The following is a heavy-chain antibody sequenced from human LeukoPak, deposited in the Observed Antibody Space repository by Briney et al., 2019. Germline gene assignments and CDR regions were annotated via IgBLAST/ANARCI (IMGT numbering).Heavy chain of an antibody. V-gene: IGHV4-59*08. CDR1: GGSISGYY. Sequence: SETLSLTCTASGGSISGYYYNWIRQAPGKGLEWIGFIHSSGSTTYNPSLKSRVTISVDMSKTLSSLKLASVTAADTAVYYCARRYSSSSYFAYWGQGTLVTVSS. CDR3: ARRYSSSSYFAY. D-gene: IGHD6-6*01. CDR2: IHSSGST. J-gene: IGHJ4*02.